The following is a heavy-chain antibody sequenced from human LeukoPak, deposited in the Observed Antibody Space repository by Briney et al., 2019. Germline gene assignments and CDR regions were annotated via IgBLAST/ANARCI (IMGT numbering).Heavy chain of an antibody. D-gene: IGHD3-10*01. J-gene: IGHJ5*02. CDR3: ARARKILLWFGELSNWFDP. CDR1: GGSISSGDYY. CDR2: IYYSGST. Sequence: PSETLSLTCTVSGGSISSGDYYWSWIRQPPGKGLEWIGYIYYSGSTYYNPSLKSRVTISVDTSKNQFSLKLSSVTAADTAVYYCARARKILLWFGELSNWFDPWGQGTLVTVSS. V-gene: IGHV4-30-4*01.